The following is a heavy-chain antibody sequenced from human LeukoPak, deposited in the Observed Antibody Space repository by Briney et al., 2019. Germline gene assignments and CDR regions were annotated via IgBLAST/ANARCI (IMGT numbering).Heavy chain of an antibody. CDR2: INPTGGST. D-gene: IGHD6-13*01. CDR1: GYTFTSNY. Sequence: GASVKVSCKASGYTFTSNYMHWVRQAPGQGLEWMGVINPTGGSTSYAHKFQGRITLTRDMSTSTDYLELSSLRSDDTAVYYCARQYSNNWYDDRGWFDPWGQGTLVTVSS. J-gene: IGHJ5*02. V-gene: IGHV1-46*01. CDR3: ARQYSNNWYDDRGWFDP.